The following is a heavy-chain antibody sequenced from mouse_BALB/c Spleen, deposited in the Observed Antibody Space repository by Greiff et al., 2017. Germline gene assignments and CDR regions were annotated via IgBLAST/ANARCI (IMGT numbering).Heavy chain of an antibody. D-gene: IGHD2-4*01. CDR2: IDPETGGT. CDR3: TRLILLY. V-gene: IGHV1-15*01. CDR1: GYTFTDYE. J-gene: IGHJ3*01. Sequence: QGQLQQSGAELVRPGASVTLSCKASGYTFTDYEMHWVKQTPVHGLEWIGAIDPETGGTAYNQKFKGKATLTADKSSSTAYMELRSLTSEDSAVYQCTRLILLYGGQGIWVPV.